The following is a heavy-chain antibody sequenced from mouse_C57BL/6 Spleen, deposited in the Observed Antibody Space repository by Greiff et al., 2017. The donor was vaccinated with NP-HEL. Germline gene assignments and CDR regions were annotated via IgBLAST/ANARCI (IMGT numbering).Heavy chain of an antibody. CDR3: ARRGAMDY. CDR1: GYTFTSYW. Sequence: QVQLQQPGAELVMPGASVKLSCKASGYTFTSYWMHWVKQRPGQGLEWIGEIDPSDSYTNYNQKFKGKSTLTVDKSSSTAYMKLSSLTSEDSAVYYCARRGAMDYWGQGTSVTVSS. V-gene: IGHV1-69*01. CDR2: IDPSDSYT. J-gene: IGHJ4*01.